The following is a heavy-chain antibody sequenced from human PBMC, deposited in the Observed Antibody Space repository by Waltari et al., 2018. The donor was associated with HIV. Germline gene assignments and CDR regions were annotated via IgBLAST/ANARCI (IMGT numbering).Heavy chain of an antibody. CDR2: INGGTTGT. CDR3: AKDRSYDSSGYFDY. Sequence: EVQLLESGGDLQQPGGSLRLSCAASGFIFSSYAMSWVRQAPGRGVEWVSSINGGTTGTFYAYSVKGRFTISRDSSKNTLYLQMNSLRAEDTAVYYGAKDRSYDSSGYFDYWGEGTLVTVSS. CDR1: GFIFSSYA. V-gene: IGHV3-23*01. J-gene: IGHJ4*02. D-gene: IGHD3-22*01.